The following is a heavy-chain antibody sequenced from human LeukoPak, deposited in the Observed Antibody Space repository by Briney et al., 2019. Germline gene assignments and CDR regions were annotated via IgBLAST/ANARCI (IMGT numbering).Heavy chain of an antibody. Sequence: GASVNVSFKASGYTFTDYYIHWVRQAPGQGLEWMGRISPNSGGTSYAQKFQGRVTMTRDTSIATAYMELSSLRSDDTAVYYCARGPVGATNAFHIWGQGTLVTVSS. CDR2: ISPNSGGT. D-gene: IGHD1-26*01. J-gene: IGHJ3*02. CDR3: ARGPVGATNAFHI. CDR1: GYTFTDYY. V-gene: IGHV1-2*06.